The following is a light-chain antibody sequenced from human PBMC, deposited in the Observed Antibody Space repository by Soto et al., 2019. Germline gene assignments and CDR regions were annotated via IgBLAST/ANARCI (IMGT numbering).Light chain of an antibody. CDR3: QHYDNSAALT. V-gene: IGKV3-20*01. Sequence: PGESATLFCRASQTVSISCLAWYQQKPGQAPRLLIYGVSSRATGIPDRFSGSGSGTDFTLTISRLQPEDFAVYYCQHYDNSAALTFGGGTNVEIK. CDR2: GVS. J-gene: IGKJ4*01. CDR1: QTVSISC.